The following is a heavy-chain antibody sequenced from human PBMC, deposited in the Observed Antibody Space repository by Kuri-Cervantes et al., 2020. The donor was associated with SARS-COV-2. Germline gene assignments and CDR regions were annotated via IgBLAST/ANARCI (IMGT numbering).Heavy chain of an antibody. CDR1: GGSIISSDYY. D-gene: IGHD3-22*01. CDR3: ATHPKELRIVVVNWFDP. CDR2: IYYSGVT. V-gene: IGHV4-39*01. J-gene: IGHJ5*02. Sequence: GSLRLSCTVSGGSIISSDYYWAWVRQSPGKGLEWIGTIYYSGVTYYSPSLKSRVTISVDTSKNQFSLNLRSVTVAGTGVYYCATHPKELRIVVVNWFDPWGPGTLVTVSS.